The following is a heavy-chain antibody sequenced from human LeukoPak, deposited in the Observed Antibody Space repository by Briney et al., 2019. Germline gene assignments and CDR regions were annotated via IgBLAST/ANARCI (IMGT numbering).Heavy chain of an antibody. CDR3: ARKNPTALRNNWFDP. D-gene: IGHD5-18*01. Sequence: GESLKISCKGSGYSFTNYWIAWVRQMPGKGLEWMGAINPGGSHIRYGPSFQGQVTISTDKSISTAYLQWSSLKASDTAIYYCARKNPTALRNNWFDPWGQGTLVTVSS. J-gene: IGHJ5*02. CDR2: INPGGSHI. CDR1: GYSFTNYW. V-gene: IGHV5-51*01.